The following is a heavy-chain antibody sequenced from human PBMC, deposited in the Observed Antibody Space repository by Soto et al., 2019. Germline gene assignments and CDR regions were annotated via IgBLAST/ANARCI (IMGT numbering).Heavy chain of an antibody. CDR2: IYHSGST. Sequence: GTLSLTCAVSGGSIISSNWWSWVRQPPGKGLEWIGEIYHSGSTNYNPSLKSRVTISVDKSKNQFSLKLSSVTAADTAVYYCAREQRQWLEHYYYYYGMDAWGQGATVTVSS. D-gene: IGHD6-19*01. J-gene: IGHJ6*02. V-gene: IGHV4-4*02. CDR3: AREQRQWLEHYYYYYGMDA. CDR1: GGSIISSNW.